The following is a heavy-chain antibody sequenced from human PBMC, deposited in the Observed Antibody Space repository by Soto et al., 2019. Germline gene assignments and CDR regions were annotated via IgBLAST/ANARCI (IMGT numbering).Heavy chain of an antibody. J-gene: IGHJ5*02. CDR3: ARGSRGYSYGLYWFDP. V-gene: IGHV4-34*01. CDR1: GVSFSGYY. Sequence: SETLSLTCAVYGVSFSGYYWSWIRQPPGKGLEWIGEINHSGSTNYNPSLKSRVTISVDTSKNQFSLKLSSVTAADTAVYYCARGSRGYSYGLYWFDPWGQGTLVTVSS. CDR2: INHSGST. D-gene: IGHD5-18*01.